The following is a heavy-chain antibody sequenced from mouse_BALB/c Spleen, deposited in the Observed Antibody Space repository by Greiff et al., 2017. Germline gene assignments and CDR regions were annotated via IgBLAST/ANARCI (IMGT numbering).Heavy chain of an antibody. CDR3: VRSYYYGSSYGFAY. CDR1: GFTFNTYA. Sequence: EVQLVESGGGLVQPKGSLKLSCAASGFTFNTYAMNWVRQAPGKGLEWVARIRSKSNNYATYYADSVKDRFTISRDDSQSMLYLQMNNLKTEDTAMYYCVRSYYYGSSYGFAYWGQGTLVTVSA. J-gene: IGHJ3*01. CDR2: IRSKSNNYAT. V-gene: IGHV10-1*02. D-gene: IGHD1-1*01.